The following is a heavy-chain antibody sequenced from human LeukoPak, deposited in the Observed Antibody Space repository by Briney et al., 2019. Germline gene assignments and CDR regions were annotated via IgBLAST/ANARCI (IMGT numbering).Heavy chain of an antibody. V-gene: IGHV1-2*02. CDR1: GYTFTGYY. CDR3: AREKNYYYYMDV. CDR2: IDPNSGGT. J-gene: IGHJ6*03. Sequence: ASVKVSCKTSGYTFTGYYIHWVRQAPGQGLEWMGWIDPNSGGTNYAQKFQGRVTMTRDTSISTAYMELSRLRSDDTAVYYCAREKNYYYYMDVWGKGTTVTISS.